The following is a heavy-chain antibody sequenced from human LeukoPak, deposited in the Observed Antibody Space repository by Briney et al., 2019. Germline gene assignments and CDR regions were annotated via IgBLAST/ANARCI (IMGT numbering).Heavy chain of an antibody. J-gene: IGHJ5*02. V-gene: IGHV4-39*01. CDR1: GGSISSYY. CDR3: ARRGSSSPYNWFDP. CDR2: IYYSGST. Sequence: SETLSLTCTVSGGSISSYYWGWIRQPPGKGLEWIGSIYYSGSTYYNPSLKSRVTISVDTSKNQFSLKLSSVTAADTAVYYCARRGSSSPYNWFDPWGQGTLVTVSS. D-gene: IGHD6-13*01.